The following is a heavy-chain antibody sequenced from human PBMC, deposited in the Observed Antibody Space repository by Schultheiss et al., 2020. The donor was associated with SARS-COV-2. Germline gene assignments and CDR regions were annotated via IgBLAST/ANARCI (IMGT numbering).Heavy chain of an antibody. CDR2: IYYSGST. CDR3: ARADSGGWYFDTTFDY. V-gene: IGHV4-59*01. J-gene: IGHJ4*02. CDR1: GGSISSYY. Sequence: SETLSLTCTVSGGSISSYYWSWIRQPPGKGLEWIGYIYYSGSTNYNPSLKSRVTISVDTSKNQFSLKLSSVTAADTAVYYCARADSGGWYFDTTFDYWGQGTLVTVSS. D-gene: IGHD6-19*01.